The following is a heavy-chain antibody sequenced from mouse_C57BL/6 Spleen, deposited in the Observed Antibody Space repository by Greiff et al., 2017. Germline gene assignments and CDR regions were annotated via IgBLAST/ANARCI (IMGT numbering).Heavy chain of an antibody. CDR3: ARNGYYSNPERYFDV. J-gene: IGHJ1*03. CDR1: GFSLTSYG. V-gene: IGHV2-2*01. Sequence: QVHVKQSGPGLVQPSQSLSITCTVSGFSLTSYGVHWVRQSPGKGLEWLGVIWSGGSTDYNAAFISRLSISKDNSKSQVFFKMNSLQADDTAIYYCARNGYYSNPERYFDVWGTGTTVTVSS. CDR2: IWSGGST. D-gene: IGHD2-5*01.